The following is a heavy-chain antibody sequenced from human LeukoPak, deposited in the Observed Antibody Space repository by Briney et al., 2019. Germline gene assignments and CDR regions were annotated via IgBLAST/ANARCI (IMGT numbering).Heavy chain of an antibody. CDR3: ARVRWLQYDYDAFDF. D-gene: IGHD5-24*01. Sequence: PMASVKVSCKASGGTFNSYAISWVRQAPGQGLEWMGSINTKTGKSTYARGFTGRFLFSLDTSVSTAYLQISSLTAEDTAMYYCARVRWLQYDYDAFDFWGQGTVVSVSS. CDR2: INTKTGKS. J-gene: IGHJ3*01. V-gene: IGHV7-4-1*02. CDR1: GGTFNSYA.